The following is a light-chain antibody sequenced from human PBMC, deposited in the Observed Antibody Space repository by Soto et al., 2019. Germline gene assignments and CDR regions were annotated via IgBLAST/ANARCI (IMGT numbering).Light chain of an antibody. CDR3: QEYENAPLT. CDR2: AAS. CDR1: QDISNY. V-gene: IGKV1-27*01. J-gene: IGKJ4*01. Sequence: DIQMTQSPSSLSASAGDRVTITCRASQDISNYLAWYQQKPGKVPKLLIYAASSLHSGVPSRFSGSGSGTDFTLTISSLQPEDVATYYCQEYENAPLTFGGGTKVEIK.